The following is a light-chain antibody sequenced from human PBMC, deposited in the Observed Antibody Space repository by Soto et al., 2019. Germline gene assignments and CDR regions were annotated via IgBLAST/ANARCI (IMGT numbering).Light chain of an antibody. CDR1: QGISNY. V-gene: IGKV1-27*01. Sequence: DIQMTQSPSSLSASVGDRVTITCRASQGISNYLAWYQQIPGKVPKLLISAASTLQSGVPSRFSGSGSGTDFTLTISSLQPDDVATYYCQKYTNVPAFGGGTKVESK. CDR2: AAS. CDR3: QKYTNVPA. J-gene: IGKJ4*01.